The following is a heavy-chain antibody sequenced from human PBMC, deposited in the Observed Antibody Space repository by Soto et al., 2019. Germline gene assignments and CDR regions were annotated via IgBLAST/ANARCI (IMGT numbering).Heavy chain of an antibody. CDR1: GYTFTNYA. D-gene: IGHD3-10*01. V-gene: IGHV1-3*01. CDR3: ARRIVDGSGSYSFDY. J-gene: IGHJ4*02. CDR2: INAAIGNT. Sequence: QVQLVQSGAEVKKPGASVKVSCKASGYTFTNYAMHWVRQAPVQRLEWMGWINAAIGNTKYSQKFHGSVTITRDTSANTAYMELSSLRSEATAVYSCARRIVDGSGSYSFDYGGQGTLVTVSS.